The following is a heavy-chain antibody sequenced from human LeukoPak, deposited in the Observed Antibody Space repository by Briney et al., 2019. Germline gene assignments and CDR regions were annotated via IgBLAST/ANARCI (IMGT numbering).Heavy chain of an antibody. Sequence: GESLKISCKGSGYSFTSYWIGWVRQMPGKGLEWMGIIYPGDSDTRYSPSFQGQVTISADKSISTAYLQWSSLKASDTAIYYCARGRYDILTGVTFSAFDYWGQGTLVTVSS. J-gene: IGHJ4*02. D-gene: IGHD3-9*01. V-gene: IGHV5-51*01. CDR2: IYPGDSDT. CDR3: ARGRYDILTGVTFSAFDY. CDR1: GYSFTSYW.